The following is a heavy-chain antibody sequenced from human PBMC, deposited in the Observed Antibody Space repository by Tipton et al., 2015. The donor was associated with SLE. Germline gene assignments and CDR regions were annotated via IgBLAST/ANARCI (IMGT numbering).Heavy chain of an antibody. CDR1: GFTFSSYW. J-gene: IGHJ3*02. Sequence: SLRLSCAASGFTFSSYWMHWVRQGPGKGLVWVSRINDDGSSTSYADSVKGRFTISRDNAKNTLYLQMSSLRAEDTAVYYCARGPFAYDAFDIWGQGTMVTISS. V-gene: IGHV3-74*01. CDR3: ARGPFAYDAFDI. CDR2: INDDGSST.